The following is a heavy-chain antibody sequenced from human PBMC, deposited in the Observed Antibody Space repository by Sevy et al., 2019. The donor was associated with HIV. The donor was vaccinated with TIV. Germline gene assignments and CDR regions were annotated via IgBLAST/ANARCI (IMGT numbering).Heavy chain of an antibody. V-gene: IGHV3-23*01. D-gene: IGHD3-10*01. CDR2: ISGSGGST. CDR1: GFTFSSYA. CDR3: AKRVAGALAALDI. J-gene: IGHJ3*02. Sequence: GGSLRLSCAASGFTFSSYAMSWVRQAPGKGLEWVSAISGSGGSTYYADSVKGRFTISRDNSKSTLYLQMNSLRVEDTAVYFCAKRVAGALAALDIWGQGTMVTVSS.